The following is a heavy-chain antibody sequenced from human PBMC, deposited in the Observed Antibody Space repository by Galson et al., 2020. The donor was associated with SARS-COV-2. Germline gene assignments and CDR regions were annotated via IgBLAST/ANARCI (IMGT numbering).Heavy chain of an antibody. J-gene: IGHJ4*02. CDR1: GFTFSSYA. CDR2: ISYDGSNK. CDR3: ASPNYDYVGGIESPQFDY. Sequence: GESLKISCAASGFTFSSYAMHWVRQAPGKGLEWVAVISYDGSNKYYADSVKGRFTISRDNSKNTLYLQMNSLRAEDTAVYYCASPNYDYVGGIESPQFDYWGQGTLVTVSS. D-gene: IGHD3-16*01. V-gene: IGHV3-30*01.